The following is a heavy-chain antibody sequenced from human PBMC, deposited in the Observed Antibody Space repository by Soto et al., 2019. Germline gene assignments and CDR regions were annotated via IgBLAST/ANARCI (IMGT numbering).Heavy chain of an antibody. CDR1: GFTFSSYA. CDR2: ISGSGGST. CDR3: AKDKIDIVVVVAATFRTPYYFDY. D-gene: IGHD2-15*01. V-gene: IGHV3-23*01. Sequence: EVQLLESGGGLVQPGGSLRLSCAASGFTFSSYAMSWVRQAPGKGLEWVSAISGSGGSTYYADSVKGRFTISRDNSKTTLYLQMTSLGAEDTAVYYCAKDKIDIVVVVAATFRTPYYFDYWGQGPLVTVSS. J-gene: IGHJ4*02.